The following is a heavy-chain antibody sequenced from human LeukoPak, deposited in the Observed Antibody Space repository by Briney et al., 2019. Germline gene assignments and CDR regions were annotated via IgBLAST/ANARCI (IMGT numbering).Heavy chain of an antibody. D-gene: IGHD3-22*01. CDR2: IKQDGSET. CDR1: GFSFSNYW. J-gene: IGHJ1*01. CDR3: TGDLSVITLEH. Sequence: PGGSLRLSCVASGFSFSNYWMNWVRQAPGKGLEWVAKIKQDGSETYYVDSVKGRFTISRDNARNSLFLQMNSLRAEDTAGYNFTGDLSVITLEHWGHRTPVSVSP. V-gene: IGHV3-7*04.